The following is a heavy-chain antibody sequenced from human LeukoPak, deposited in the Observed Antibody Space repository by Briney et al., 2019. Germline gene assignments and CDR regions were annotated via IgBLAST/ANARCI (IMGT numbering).Heavy chain of an antibody. Sequence: PGGSLRLSCAASGFTFSSYWMSWVRQAPGRGLEGVSYISSSGSTIYYADSVKGRFTISRDNAKNSLYLQMNSLRAEDTAVYYCARTYGDYFDYWGQGTLVTVSS. CDR1: GFTFSSYW. D-gene: IGHD4-17*01. J-gene: IGHJ4*02. V-gene: IGHV3-48*04. CDR3: ARTYGDYFDY. CDR2: ISSSGSTI.